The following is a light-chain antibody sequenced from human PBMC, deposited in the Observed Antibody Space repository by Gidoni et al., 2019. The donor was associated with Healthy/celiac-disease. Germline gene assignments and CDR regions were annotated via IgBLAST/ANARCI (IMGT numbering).Light chain of an antibody. Sequence: DIVMTQSPLSLPVTPGEPASISCKSSQSLLHSNGYNYLDWYLQKPGQSPQLLIYLGSNRASGVPDRFSGSGSGTDFTLKISGVEAEDVGVYYCRQALQSWTFGQGTKVEIK. CDR2: LGS. V-gene: IGKV2-28*01. CDR1: QSLLHSNGYNY. CDR3: RQALQSWT. J-gene: IGKJ1*01.